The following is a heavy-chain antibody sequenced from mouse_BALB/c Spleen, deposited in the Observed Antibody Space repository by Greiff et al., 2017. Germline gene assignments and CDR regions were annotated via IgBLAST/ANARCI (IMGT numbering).Heavy chain of an antibody. J-gene: IGHJ2*01. CDR3: TSSTVYYFDY. Sequence: QVHVKQPGAELVRPGASVKLSCKASGYTFTSYWINWVKQRPGQGLEWIGNIYPSDSYTNYNQKFKDKATLTVDKSSSTAYMQLSSPTSEDSAVYYCTSSTVYYFDYWGQGTTLTVSS. V-gene: IGHV1-69*02. D-gene: IGHD1-1*01. CDR2: IYPSDSYT. CDR1: GYTFTSYW.